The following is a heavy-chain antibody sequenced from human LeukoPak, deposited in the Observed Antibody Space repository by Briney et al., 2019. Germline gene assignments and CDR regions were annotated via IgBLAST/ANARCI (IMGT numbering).Heavy chain of an antibody. CDR2: LSGSGGST. Sequence: PGGSLRLSCAASGFTFSDHYMDWVRQAPGKGLEWVSSLSGSGGSTYYADSVKGRFTISRDISNNTLYLQMNSLRAEDSAVYYCAREPGPWGQGTLVTVSS. CDR3: AREPGP. CDR1: GFTFSDHY. D-gene: IGHD1-14*01. V-gene: IGHV3-23*01. J-gene: IGHJ5*02.